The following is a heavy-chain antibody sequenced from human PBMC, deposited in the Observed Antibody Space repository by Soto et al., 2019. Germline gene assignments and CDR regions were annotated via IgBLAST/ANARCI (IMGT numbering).Heavy chain of an antibody. V-gene: IGHV1-18*01. CDR2: INTYNGNT. CDR1: GYTFTNYG. J-gene: IGHJ5*02. D-gene: IGHD3-10*01. Sequence: ASLKVSCKASGYTFTNYGISWARQAPGQGLEWMGWINTYNGNTNHAQKLQGRVTMTTDTSTSTAYMELRSLRSDDTAVYYCARGVGSGTYYNQYNWFDPWGQGTLVTVSS. CDR3: ARGVGSGTYYNQYNWFDP.